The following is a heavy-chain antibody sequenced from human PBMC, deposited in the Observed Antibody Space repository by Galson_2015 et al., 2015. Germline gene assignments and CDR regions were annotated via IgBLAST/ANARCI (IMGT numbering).Heavy chain of an antibody. CDR2: IYPTDSDT. V-gene: IGHV5-51*01. J-gene: IGHJ4*02. Sequence: QSGAEVKKPGESLKISCKGSGYTFSTWWIGWVRQVTGKGLEYMGTIYPTDSDTRYSPSFQGQVTISVDKSTGSAYLQWSSLKASAPAIYFGVCAITFAVDVLALDSSGPGTLVVVSS. CDR1: GYTFSTWW. CDR3: VCAITFAVDVLALDS. D-gene: IGHD3-16*01.